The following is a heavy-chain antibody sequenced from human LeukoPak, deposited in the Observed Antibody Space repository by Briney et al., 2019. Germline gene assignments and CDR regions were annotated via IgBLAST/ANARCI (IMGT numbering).Heavy chain of an antibody. V-gene: IGHV3-11*04. CDR1: GFTFSDYY. J-gene: IGHJ4*02. CDR3: ASLSGGGYGDYVAPGY. Sequence: GGSLRLSCAASGFTFSDYYMSWIRQAPGKGLEWVSYISRSGSTIYYADSVKGRFTISRDNAKNSLYLQMNSLRAEDTAVYYCASLSGGGYGDYVAPGYWGQGTLVTVSS. CDR2: ISRSGSTI. D-gene: IGHD4-17*01.